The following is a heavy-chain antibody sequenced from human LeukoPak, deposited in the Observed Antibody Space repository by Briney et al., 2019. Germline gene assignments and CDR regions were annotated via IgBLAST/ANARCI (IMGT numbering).Heavy chain of an antibody. Sequence: PSETLSLTCAVYGGSFSRYYYNWIRQSPGKGLEWIGEIRHTGDTNYSPSLMSRVTISIDTSKSQFSLNLSSVTAADTAVYFCARERYNSTDYVDSWGQGTLVTVSS. D-gene: IGHD2/OR15-2a*01. CDR2: IRHTGDT. CDR1: GGSFSRYY. J-gene: IGHJ4*02. CDR3: ARERYNSTDYVDS. V-gene: IGHV4-34*01.